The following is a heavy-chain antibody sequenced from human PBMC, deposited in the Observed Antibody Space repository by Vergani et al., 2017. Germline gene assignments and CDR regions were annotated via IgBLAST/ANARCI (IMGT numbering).Heavy chain of an antibody. Sequence: EVLLVESGGGLVLPGRSLRLSCVASGFTSAGYAMHWVRQAPGKGLEWVSGISWNSNSIGYADSVKGRFTISRDNAKNSLYLQMNSLRAEDTALYYCAKDLGTSSGGGWFDPWGQGTLVTVSS. CDR1: GFTSAGYA. D-gene: IGHD6-6*01. V-gene: IGHV3-9*02. CDR3: AKDLGTSSGGGWFDP. J-gene: IGHJ5*02. CDR2: ISWNSNSI.